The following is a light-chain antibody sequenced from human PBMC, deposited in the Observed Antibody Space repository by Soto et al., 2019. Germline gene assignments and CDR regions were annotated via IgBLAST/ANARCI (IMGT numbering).Light chain of an antibody. V-gene: IGLV7-43*01. Sequence: QAVVTQEPLLTVSPGGTGTLTFAPSTGAVTRGYYPNWFQQKPGQAPRALIYSTNNKHSWTPARFSGSLLGGKAALTLSGVQPEDEAEYYCLLSYGGTYVFGTGTKVTVL. J-gene: IGLJ1*01. CDR3: LLSYGGTYV. CDR2: STN. CDR1: TGAVTRGYY.